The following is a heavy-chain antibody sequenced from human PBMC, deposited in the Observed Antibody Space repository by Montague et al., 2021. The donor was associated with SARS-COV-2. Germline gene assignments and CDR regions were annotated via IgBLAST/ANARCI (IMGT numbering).Heavy chain of an antibody. Sequence: TLSLTCTVSGGSFSSGDYNWIRHRQPPGKGLEWFSYIYYTASTYYSLSLQSRVSISVYTSKNQLSLKLSSVTAADTAVYYCAREGLQDSIGYYGLDVWGQGTTVTVS. CDR2: IYYTAST. D-gene: IGHD4-11*01. J-gene: IGHJ6*02. CDR1: GGSFSSGDYN. CDR3: AREGLQDSIGYYGLDV. V-gene: IGHV4-30-4*08.